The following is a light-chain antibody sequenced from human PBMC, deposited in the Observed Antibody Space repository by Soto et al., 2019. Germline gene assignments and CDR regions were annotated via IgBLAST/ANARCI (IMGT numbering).Light chain of an antibody. CDR1: SGSIASNY. Sequence: NFMLTQPHSVSESPGKTVTISCTRSSGSIASNYVQWFQQRPGTAPTTVIYEDNLRPSGVPDRFSGSIDRSSNSASLTISGLKTEDEADDYCQSCDMVFGGGTKVTVL. J-gene: IGLJ2*01. CDR3: QSCDMV. V-gene: IGLV6-57*03. CDR2: EDN.